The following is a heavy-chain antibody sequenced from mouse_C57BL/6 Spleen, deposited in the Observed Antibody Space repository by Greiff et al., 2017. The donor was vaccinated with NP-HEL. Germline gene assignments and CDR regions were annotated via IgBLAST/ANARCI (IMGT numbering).Heavy chain of an antibody. Sequence: QVQLQQSGPGLVQPSQSLSITCTVSGFSLTSYGVHWVRQSPGKGLEWLGVIWSGGSTDYNAAFISRLSISKDNSKSQVFFKMNSLQADDTAIYYCARNGYGSSSAWFAYWGQGTLVTVSA. J-gene: IGHJ3*01. CDR2: IWSGGST. V-gene: IGHV2-2*01. D-gene: IGHD1-1*01. CDR3: ARNGYGSSSAWFAY. CDR1: GFSLTSYG.